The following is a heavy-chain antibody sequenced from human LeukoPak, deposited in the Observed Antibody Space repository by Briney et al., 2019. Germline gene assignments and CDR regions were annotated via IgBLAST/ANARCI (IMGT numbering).Heavy chain of an antibody. J-gene: IGHJ4*02. CDR1: GFTFSLYA. Sequence: PGGSLRLSCAASGFTFSLYAMTWVRQAPGKGLEWVSAISGSGDTTYYADSVKGRFTISRDNTKNTLYLQMHSLRAEDTAVYYCAKRGVGFLAAAGTIAYYFDYWGQGTLVPVSS. CDR3: AKRGVGFLAAAGTIAYYFDY. V-gene: IGHV3-23*01. D-gene: IGHD6-13*01. CDR2: ISGSGDTT.